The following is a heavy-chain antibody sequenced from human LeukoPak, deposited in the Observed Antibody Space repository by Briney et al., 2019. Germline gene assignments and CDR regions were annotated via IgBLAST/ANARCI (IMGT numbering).Heavy chain of an antibody. CDR3: AVVEAGAFDY. CDR2: IYYSGST. CDR1: GDSIRSSSYY. J-gene: IGHJ4*02. Sequence: SETLSLTCTVSGDSIRSSSYYWSWIRQPPGKGLEWIGYIYYSGSTNYNPSLKSRVTISVDTSKNQFSLKLSSVTAADTAVYYCAVVEAGAFDYWGQGTLVTVSS. D-gene: IGHD6-19*01. V-gene: IGHV4-61*01.